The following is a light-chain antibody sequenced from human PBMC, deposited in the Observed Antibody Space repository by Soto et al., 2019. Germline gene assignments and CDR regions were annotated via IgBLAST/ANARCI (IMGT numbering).Light chain of an antibody. CDR1: SSDVGGYGY. CDR3: SSYAGSNNYV. V-gene: IGLV2-8*01. CDR2: EVS. Sequence: QSALTQPPSASGSPGQSVTISCTGTSSDVGGYGYVSWYQQHPGKAPKLMIYEVSKRPSGVPDRFSGSKSGNTASLTVSGLQAEDEADYYCSSYAGSNNYVFGTGTKLTVL. J-gene: IGLJ1*01.